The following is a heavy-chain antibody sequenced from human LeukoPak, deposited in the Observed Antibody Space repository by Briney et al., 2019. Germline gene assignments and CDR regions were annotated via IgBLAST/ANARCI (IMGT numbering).Heavy chain of an antibody. V-gene: IGHV1-46*01. D-gene: IGHD6-19*01. CDR3: ARDSRITAVAGTDHAFDI. J-gene: IGHJ3*02. Sequence: ASVKVSCKASGYTFTSYYMHWVRQAPGQGLEWMGIINPSGGSTSYAQKFQGRVTMTRDTSTSTVYMELSSLRSEDTAVYYCARDSRITAVAGTDHAFDIWGQGTMVTVSS. CDR2: INPSGGST. CDR1: GYTFTSYY.